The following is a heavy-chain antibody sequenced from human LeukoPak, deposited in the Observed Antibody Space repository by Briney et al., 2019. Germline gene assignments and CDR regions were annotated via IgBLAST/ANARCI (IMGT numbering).Heavy chain of an antibody. CDR3: ATLWGSGSYNPDY. V-gene: IGHV4-59*08. J-gene: IGHJ4*02. CDR2: IYYSGST. Sequence: SETLSLTCTVSGGSISSYYWSWIRQPPGKGLEWIGYIYYSGSTNYNPSLKSRVTISVDTSKNQFSLKLSSVTAADTAVYYCATLWGSGSYNPDYWGQGTLVTASS. D-gene: IGHD3-10*01. CDR1: GGSISSYY.